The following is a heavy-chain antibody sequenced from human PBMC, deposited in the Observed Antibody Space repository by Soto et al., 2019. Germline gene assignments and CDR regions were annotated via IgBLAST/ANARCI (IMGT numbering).Heavy chain of an antibody. Sequence: SETLSLTCAGYGGSFSGYYWSWIRQPPGKGLEWIGEINHSGSTNYNPSLKSRVTISVDTSKNQFSLKLSSVTAADTAVYYCARDSRVELVRGVSRRYYFDYWGHGTLVTVSP. CDR2: INHSGST. D-gene: IGHD3-10*01. CDR3: ARDSRVELVRGVSRRYYFDY. V-gene: IGHV4-34*01. J-gene: IGHJ4*01. CDR1: GGSFSGYY.